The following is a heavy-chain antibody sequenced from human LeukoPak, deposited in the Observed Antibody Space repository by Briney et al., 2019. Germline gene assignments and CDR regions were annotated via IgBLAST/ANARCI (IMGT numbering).Heavy chain of an antibody. CDR2: IYSSGNT. J-gene: IGHJ4*02. Sequence: SETLSLTCTVSGDTISIYYWSWIRQPAGRGLEWIGRIYSSGNTNYNPSLKSRVTMSVDTSNNQFSLNLRSVTTADTAVYYCASASSGQEGFDYWGQGTLVTVSS. CDR1: GDTISIYY. CDR3: ASASSGQEGFDY. V-gene: IGHV4-4*07.